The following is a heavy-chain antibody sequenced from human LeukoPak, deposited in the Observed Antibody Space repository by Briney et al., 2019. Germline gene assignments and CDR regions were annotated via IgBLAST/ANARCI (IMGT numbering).Heavy chain of an antibody. CDR3: ARDLNYYDGSTYHDAFDI. J-gene: IGHJ3*02. Sequence: SQTLSLTCTVSGGSISTHFWTWIRQPPGKGLEFIGNIYYTGTSNYNPSLKSRVTMSIDTAKNQFSLNLSSVTAADTAVYYCARDLNYYDGSTYHDAFDIWGQGTLVTVSS. CDR2: IYYTGTS. V-gene: IGHV4-59*11. D-gene: IGHD3-22*01. CDR1: GGSISTHF.